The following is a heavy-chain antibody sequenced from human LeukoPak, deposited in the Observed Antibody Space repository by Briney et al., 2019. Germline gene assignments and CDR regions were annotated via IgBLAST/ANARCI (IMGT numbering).Heavy chain of an antibody. CDR3: ARRGPDIVVVPAAMGAFDI. V-gene: IGHV4-4*02. CDR2: ISRWGST. CDR1: GDSIDNSPW. J-gene: IGHJ3*02. D-gene: IGHD2-2*01. Sequence: SGTLSLTCAVSGDSIDNSPWWSWVRQPPEKGLEWIGEISRWGSTNCNSSLKSRVTMSIDKSTNQFSLKLSSVTAADTAVYYCARRGPDIVVVPAAMGAFDIWGQGTMVTVSS.